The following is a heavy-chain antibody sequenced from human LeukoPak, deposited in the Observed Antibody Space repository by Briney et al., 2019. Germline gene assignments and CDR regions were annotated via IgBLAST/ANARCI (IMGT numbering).Heavy chain of an antibody. V-gene: IGHV4-59*01. D-gene: IGHD5-18*01. J-gene: IGHJ5*02. CDR1: GGSISSYY. CDR2: IYYSGST. Sequence: SETLSLACTVSGGSISSYYWSWIRQPPGKGLEWIGYIYYSGSTNYNPSLKSRVTISVDTSKNQFSLKLSSVTAADTAVYYCARVDTAEFDPWGQGTLVTVSS. CDR3: ARVDTAEFDP.